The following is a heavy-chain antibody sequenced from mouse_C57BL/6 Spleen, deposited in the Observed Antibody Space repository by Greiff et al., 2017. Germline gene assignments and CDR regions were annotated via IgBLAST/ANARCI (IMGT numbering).Heavy chain of an antibody. J-gene: IGHJ2*01. CDR1: GYSITSGYY. V-gene: IGHV3-6*01. CDR3: ASYGYVDY. CDR2: ISYDGSN. Sequence: DVQLQESGPGLVKPSQSLSLTCSVTGYSITSGYYWNWIRQFPGNKLEWMGYISYDGSNNYNPSLKNRISITRDPSKNQFFLKLNSVTTEDTATYYCASYGYVDYWGQGTTLTVSS. D-gene: IGHD1-1*02.